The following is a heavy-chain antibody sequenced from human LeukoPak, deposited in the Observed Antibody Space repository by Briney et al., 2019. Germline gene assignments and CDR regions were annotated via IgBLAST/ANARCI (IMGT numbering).Heavy chain of an antibody. Sequence: GGSLRLSCAASGFSFSSDGMSWVRQAPGKGLEWVSGILGGAGSTYYADSVKGRFTISRDNSKNTLYLQMNSLRVEDTAVYYCAKSGLNRFDYWGQGTLVTVSS. CDR3: AKSGLNRFDY. J-gene: IGHJ4*02. CDR1: GFSFSSDG. D-gene: IGHD2-15*01. CDR2: ILGGAGST. V-gene: IGHV3-23*01.